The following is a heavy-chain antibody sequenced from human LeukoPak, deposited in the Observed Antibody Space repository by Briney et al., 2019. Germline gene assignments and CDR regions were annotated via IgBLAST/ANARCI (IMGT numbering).Heavy chain of an antibody. D-gene: IGHD5-12*01. CDR2: ISYDGTDK. V-gene: IGHV3-30*04. CDR3: AKSYNGYESKPDY. J-gene: IGHJ4*02. CDR1: GFTFTTFP. Sequence: PGRSLRLSCAASGFTFTTFPMHWVRQPPGKGLEWVAVISYDGTDKYYADSVKGRFTISRDNSKITLYLQINSLRAEDTAVYYCAKSYNGYESKPDYWGQGTLVTVSS.